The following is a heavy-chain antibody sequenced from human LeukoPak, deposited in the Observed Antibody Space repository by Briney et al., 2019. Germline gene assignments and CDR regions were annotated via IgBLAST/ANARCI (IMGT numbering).Heavy chain of an antibody. CDR2: ISSSSSYI. CDR1: GFTFSSYS. CDR3: ARATTIFGVVTHFDY. D-gene: IGHD3-3*01. V-gene: IGHV3-21*01. Sequence: PGGSLRLSCAASGFTFSSYSMNWVRQAPGKGLEWVSSISSSSSYIYYADSVKGRFTISRDNAKNSLYLQMNSLRAEDTAVYYCARATTIFGVVTHFDYWGQGTLVIVSS. J-gene: IGHJ4*02.